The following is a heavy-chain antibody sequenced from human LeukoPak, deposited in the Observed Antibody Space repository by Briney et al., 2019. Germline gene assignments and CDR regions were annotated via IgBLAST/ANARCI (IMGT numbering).Heavy chain of an antibody. V-gene: IGHV4-59*12. CDR2: IYYSGST. J-gene: IGHJ4*02. CDR1: GGSISSYY. D-gene: IGHD6-13*01. Sequence: SETLSLTCTVSGGSISSYYWSWIRQPPGKGLEWIGYIYYSGSTNYNPSLKSRVTISVDTSKNQFSLKLSSVTAADTAVYYCARDAAGYSSSWYKMYFDYWGQGTLVTVSS. CDR3: ARDAAGYSSSWYKMYFDY.